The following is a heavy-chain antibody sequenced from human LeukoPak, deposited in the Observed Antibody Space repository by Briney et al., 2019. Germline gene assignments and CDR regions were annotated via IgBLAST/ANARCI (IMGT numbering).Heavy chain of an antibody. Sequence: PSETLSLTCAVYGGSFSGYYWSWIRQPPGKGLERIGEINHSGSTNYNPSLKSRVTISVDTSKNQFSLKLSSVTAADTAVYYCASGLFFDYWGQGTLVTVSS. CDR2: INHSGST. D-gene: IGHD3-10*01. V-gene: IGHV4-34*01. CDR3: ASGLFFDY. J-gene: IGHJ4*02. CDR1: GGSFSGYY.